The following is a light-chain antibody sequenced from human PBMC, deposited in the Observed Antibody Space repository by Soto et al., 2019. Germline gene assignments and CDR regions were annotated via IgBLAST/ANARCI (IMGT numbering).Light chain of an antibody. CDR1: QSVSSS. CDR2: GAS. J-gene: IGKJ1*01. V-gene: IGKV3-11*01. CDR3: QHYRT. Sequence: ESVLTQSPATLSLSPGERATLSRRASQSVSSSLAWYQQKPGQAPRLLIYGASSRATGVPDRFSASGSGTDFTLSISRLEPEDFAVYYCQHYRTFGQGTKVDIK.